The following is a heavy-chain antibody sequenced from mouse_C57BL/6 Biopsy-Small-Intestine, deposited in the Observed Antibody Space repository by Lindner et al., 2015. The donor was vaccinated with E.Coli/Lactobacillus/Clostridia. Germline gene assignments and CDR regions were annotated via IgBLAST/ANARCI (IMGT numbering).Heavy chain of an antibody. V-gene: IGHV1-39*01. Sequence: EVQLQESGPELVKPGASVKISCKTSGYSFTDYNMNWVKQSNGKSLEWIGVINPNYGTTSYNQKFKGKATLTVDQSSSTAYMQLNSLTSEDSAVYYCARSYYGSSYGYFDVWGTGTTVTVSS. D-gene: IGHD1-1*01. CDR3: ARSYYGSSYGYFDV. CDR2: INPNYGTT. J-gene: IGHJ1*03. CDR1: GYSFTDYN.